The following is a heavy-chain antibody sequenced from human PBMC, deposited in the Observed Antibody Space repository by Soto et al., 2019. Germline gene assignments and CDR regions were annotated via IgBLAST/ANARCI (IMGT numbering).Heavy chain of an antibody. V-gene: IGHV4-34*01. CDR1: GGSFSGYQ. Sequence: QVQLQQCGAGLLKPSETLSLTCAVYGGSFSGYQWTWIRQTPGKGLEWIGEINDTGNINYNPSLKTRVPIPIDTPKKQISLKLTSVTAADTAVYYCARGLILWFGELSRRGGYYYYMDVWGKGTTVTVSS. D-gene: IGHD3-10*01. J-gene: IGHJ6*03. CDR3: ARGLILWFGELSRRGGYYYYMDV. CDR2: INDTGNI.